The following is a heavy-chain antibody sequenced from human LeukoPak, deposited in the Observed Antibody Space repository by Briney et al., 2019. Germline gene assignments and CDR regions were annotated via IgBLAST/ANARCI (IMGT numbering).Heavy chain of an antibody. Sequence: GGSLRLSCAASGFTFSSYSMNWVRQAPGKGLEWVSSISSSSSYIYYADSVKGRFTISRDNAKNSLYLQMNSLRAEDTAVYYCARDPRYSSSWLGWFDPWGQGTLVTVSS. CDR3: ARDPRYSSSWLGWFDP. CDR2: ISSSSSYI. V-gene: IGHV3-21*01. J-gene: IGHJ5*02. CDR1: GFTFSSYS. D-gene: IGHD6-13*01.